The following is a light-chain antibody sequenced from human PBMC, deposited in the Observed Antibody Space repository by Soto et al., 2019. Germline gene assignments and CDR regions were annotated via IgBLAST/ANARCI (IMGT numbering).Light chain of an antibody. CDR3: PPYSSYSRSVA. CDR1: QNIGSW. CDR2: KSS. J-gene: IGKJ4*01. V-gene: IGKV1-5*03. Sequence: DIQMTQSPSTLSASVGDRVTITCRASQNIGSWLAWYQQKPGKAPNLLIFKSSLLESGVPSRFSGSGSGTEFTLTISSLQPDDFATYYCPPYSSYSRSVAFGGGTKVEIK.